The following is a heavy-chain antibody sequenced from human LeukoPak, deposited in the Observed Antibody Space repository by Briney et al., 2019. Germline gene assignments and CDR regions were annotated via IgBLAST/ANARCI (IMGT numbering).Heavy chain of an antibody. Sequence: GGSLRLSCAASGFTFSSYSMNWVRQAPGKGLEWVSSISSSSSYIYYADSVKGRFTISRDNAKNSLYLQMNSLRAEDTAVYYCARVSEQQLDYYYYYYMDVWGKGTTVTISS. CDR3: ARVSEQQLDYYYYYYMDV. J-gene: IGHJ6*03. CDR1: GFTFSSYS. CDR2: ISSSSSYI. D-gene: IGHD6-13*01. V-gene: IGHV3-21*01.